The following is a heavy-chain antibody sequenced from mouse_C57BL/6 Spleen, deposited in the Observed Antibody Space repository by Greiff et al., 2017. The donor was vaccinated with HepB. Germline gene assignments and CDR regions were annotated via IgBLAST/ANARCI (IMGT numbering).Heavy chain of an antibody. CDR2: IDTSVSYT. CDR1: GYTFTSYW. D-gene: IGHD1-1*01. Sequence: QVQLLQPGAEFVKPGASVKLSCKASGYTFTSYWMSWVKQRPGKGLEWIGEIDTSVSYTNYTQNFKGKVTLAIDTSYNTIYMQLSSLTSEDSAVYYCARGGNHGSSDYWGQGTTLTVSS. V-gene: IGHV1-50*01. CDR3: ARGGNHGSSDY. J-gene: IGHJ2*01.